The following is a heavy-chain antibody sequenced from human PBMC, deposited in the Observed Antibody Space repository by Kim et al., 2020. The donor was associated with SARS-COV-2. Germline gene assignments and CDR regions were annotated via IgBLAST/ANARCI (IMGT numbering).Heavy chain of an antibody. CDR1: GFTFSSYT. V-gene: IGHV3-21*01. J-gene: IGHJ4*01. Sequence: GGSLRLSCTASGFTFSSYTMNWVRQAPGKGLEWVSSISTSSSTIYYADSLKGRFTISRDNAKNSLYLQMNSLRADDTAVYFSARAPPYYYGSGRYYPFD. CDR3: ARAPPYYYGSGRYYPFD. CDR2: ISTSSSTI. D-gene: IGHD3-10*01.